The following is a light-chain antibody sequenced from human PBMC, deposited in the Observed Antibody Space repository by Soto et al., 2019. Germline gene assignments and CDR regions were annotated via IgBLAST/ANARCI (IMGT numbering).Light chain of an antibody. CDR1: SSNIGSNT. CDR2: NNN. CDR3: AAWDDSLNGLV. J-gene: IGLJ1*01. V-gene: IGLV1-44*01. Sequence: SVLTQPPSASGTPGQRVTISCSGSSSNIGSNTVNWYQQLPGTAPKLLIYNNNQRPSGVPDRFSGSKSGTSASLAISGLQSEDEADYYCAAWDDSLNGLVFGTGTKLTV.